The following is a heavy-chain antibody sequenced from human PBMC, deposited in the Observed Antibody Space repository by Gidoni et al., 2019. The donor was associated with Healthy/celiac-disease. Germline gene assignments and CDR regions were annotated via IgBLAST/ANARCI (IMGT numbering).Heavy chain of an antibody. CDR3: ARDPTYEPLPFDY. CDR2: ISSSGSTI. D-gene: IGHD3-22*01. J-gene: IGHJ4*02. Sequence: EVQLVESGGGLVQPGGSLRLSCAASAFTFSSYEMNWVREAPGKGLEWVSDISSSGSTIYYADSVKGRFTISRDNAKNSLYLQMNSLRAEDTAVYYCARDPTYEPLPFDYWGQGTLVTVSS. V-gene: IGHV3-48*03. CDR1: AFTFSSYE.